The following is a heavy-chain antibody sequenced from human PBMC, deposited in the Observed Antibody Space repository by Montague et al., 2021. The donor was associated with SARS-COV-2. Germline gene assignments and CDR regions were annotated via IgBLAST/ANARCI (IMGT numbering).Heavy chain of an antibody. CDR1: GGSISRGYYY. CDR2: IYCSGSP. D-gene: IGHD5-18*01. CDR3: ARGVDTGVVTVSGGFDS. J-gene: IGHJ4*02. V-gene: IGHV4-61*10. Sequence: SETLSLTCTVSGGSISRGYYYWSWIRLPAGKGLEWIGRIYCSGSPNYNPSLESRVALSVDTSRNQFSLKMTSVTAADTAMYYCARGVDTGVVTVSGGFDSWGQGTLVIVSS.